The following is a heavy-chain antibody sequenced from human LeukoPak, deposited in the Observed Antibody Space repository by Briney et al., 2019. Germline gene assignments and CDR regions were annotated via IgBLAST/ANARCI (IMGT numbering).Heavy chain of an antibody. CDR1: GFTFSSYE. V-gene: IGHV3-48*03. CDR2: ISSSGSTI. CDR3: ARTGYDFWSGPPDY. Sequence: PGGSLRLSCAASGFTFSSYEMSWVRQAPGKGLEWVSYISSSGSTIYYADSVKGRFTISRDNAKNSLYLQMNSLRAEDTAVYYCARTGYDFWSGPPDYWGQGTLVTVSS. J-gene: IGHJ4*02. D-gene: IGHD3-3*01.